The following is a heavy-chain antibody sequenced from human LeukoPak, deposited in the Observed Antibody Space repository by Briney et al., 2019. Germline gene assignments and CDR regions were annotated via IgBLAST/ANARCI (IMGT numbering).Heavy chain of an antibody. CDR1: GFTFTSSA. Sequence: GASVKVSCKASGFTFTSSAVQWVRQARGQRLEWIGWIVVGSGNTNYAQKFQERVTITRDMSTSTAYMELSSLRSEDTAVYYCAAVGYYDFWSGPWGAFDIWGRGTMVTVSS. J-gene: IGHJ3*02. CDR3: AAVGYYDFWSGPWGAFDI. D-gene: IGHD3-3*01. CDR2: IVVGSGNT. V-gene: IGHV1-58*01.